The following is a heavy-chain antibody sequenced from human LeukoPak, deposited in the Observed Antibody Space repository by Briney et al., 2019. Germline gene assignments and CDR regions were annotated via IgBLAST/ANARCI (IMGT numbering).Heavy chain of an antibody. CDR1: GGSITSGNW. V-gene: IGHV4-4*02. CDR3: AKKDYYYMDV. J-gene: IGHJ6*03. CDR2: IHHGGTT. Sequence: AETLSLTCAVSGGSITSGNWWTWVRQSPGKGLEWIGEIHHGGTTNYNPSLKSRVTISVDKSKNQFSLKLNSVTAADTAVYYCAKKDYYYMDVWGKGTTVTVSS.